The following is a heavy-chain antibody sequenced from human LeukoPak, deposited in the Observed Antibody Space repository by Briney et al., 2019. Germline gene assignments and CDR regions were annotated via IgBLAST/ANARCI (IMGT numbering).Heavy chain of an antibody. Sequence: PSETLSLTCTVSNYSINTGYYWGWIRQPPGKGLEWIGSIYHSGNTYYNLSLKSRVTISVDTSKGQFSLKLVSVTAADTAVYYCAREPYGGYRRDWYFDVWGRGTLVTVSS. CDR3: AREPYGGYRRDWYFDV. CDR1: NYSINTGYY. J-gene: IGHJ2*01. D-gene: IGHD5-12*01. V-gene: IGHV4-38-2*02. CDR2: IYHSGNT.